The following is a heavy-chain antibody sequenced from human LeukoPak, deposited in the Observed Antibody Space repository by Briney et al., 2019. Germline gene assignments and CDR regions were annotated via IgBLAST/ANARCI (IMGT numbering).Heavy chain of an antibody. Sequence: PSQTLSLTCTVSGGSISMGDYYWSWIRQPPAKGLEWIGYLYNNGRTYYNPSLKSRVTISVDTSKNLFSLKVSSVTAADAAVYYCARGRSSSWSSFDYWGQGTLVTVSS. CDR2: LYNNGRT. J-gene: IGHJ4*02. CDR3: ARGRSSSWSSFDY. V-gene: IGHV4-30-4*01. CDR1: GGSISMGDYY. D-gene: IGHD6-13*01.